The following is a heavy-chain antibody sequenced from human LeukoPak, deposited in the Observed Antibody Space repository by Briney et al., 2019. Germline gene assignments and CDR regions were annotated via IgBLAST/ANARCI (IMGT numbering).Heavy chain of an antibody. CDR3: ATDRGWRTSGYYLYYFEY. D-gene: IGHD3-3*01. CDR2: IKHDGSEK. V-gene: IGHV3-7*01. Sequence: GGSLRLSCAASGFIFTNYFMSWVRQAPGKGLEWVASIKHDGSEKYYVDSVRGRFTVSRDNTMNSLYLQMSSLRAEDTAVYYCATDRGWRTSGYYLYYFEYWGQGTLVTFSS. J-gene: IGHJ4*02. CDR1: GFIFTNYF.